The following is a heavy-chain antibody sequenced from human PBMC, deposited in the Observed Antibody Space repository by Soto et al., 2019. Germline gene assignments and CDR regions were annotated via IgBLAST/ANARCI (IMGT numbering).Heavy chain of an antibody. Sequence: QVQLQESGPGLVKPSQTLSLTCTVSGGSISSGGYYWSWIRQHPGKGLEWIGYIYYRGSTSYTPSLKSPVTISVDTSKNHFSLKLSSVTAADTAVYYCASSSGGRYYDYWGQGTLVTVSS. CDR1: GGSISSGGYY. J-gene: IGHJ4*02. D-gene: IGHD2-15*01. V-gene: IGHV4-31*01. CDR3: ASSSGGRYYDY. CDR2: IYYRGST.